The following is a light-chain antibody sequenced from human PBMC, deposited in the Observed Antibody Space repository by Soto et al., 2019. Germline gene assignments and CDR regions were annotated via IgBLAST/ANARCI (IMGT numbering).Light chain of an antibody. J-gene: IGLJ1*01. CDR1: SSDVGGRDW. V-gene: IGLV2-14*03. Sequence: QSVLTQPASVSGSPGESITISCTGTSSDVGGRDWVSWYQQHPGKAPKLMIYDVGHRPSGISDRFSGSKFGNTASLTISGLQADDEADYFCCSYATGSIYVFGTGTKLTVL. CDR3: CSYATGSIYV. CDR2: DVG.